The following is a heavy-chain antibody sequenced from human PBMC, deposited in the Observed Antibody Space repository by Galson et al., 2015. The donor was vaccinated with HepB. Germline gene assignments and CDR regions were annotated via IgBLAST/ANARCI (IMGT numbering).Heavy chain of an antibody. D-gene: IGHD1-26*01. CDR1: GFTFNDYA. J-gene: IGHJ4*02. CDR3: AKEDGWEFDY. V-gene: IGHV3-23*01. CDR2: VSGSGDTT. Sequence: SLRLSCAASGFTFNDYAMSWVRQAPGKGLEWVSSVSGSGDTTYYADSVKGHFTISRDNPKKTVYLQMNNLRAEDTAVYYCAKEDGWEFDYWGQGTLVTVSS.